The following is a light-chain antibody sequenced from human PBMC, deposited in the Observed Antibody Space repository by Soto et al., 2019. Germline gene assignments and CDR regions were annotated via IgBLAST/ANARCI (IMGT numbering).Light chain of an antibody. CDR3: QSYDNSLSGSWV. Sequence: QSALTQPASVSGSPGQSITISCTGTSSDVGASNYVSWFQQRPGKAPKLIIFEVRNRPSGVSTRFSGSKSGTSASLAINGLQAEDEAHYYCQSYDNSLSGSWVFGGGTKLTVL. CDR1: SSDVGASNY. CDR2: EVR. J-gene: IGLJ3*02. V-gene: IGLV2-14*01.